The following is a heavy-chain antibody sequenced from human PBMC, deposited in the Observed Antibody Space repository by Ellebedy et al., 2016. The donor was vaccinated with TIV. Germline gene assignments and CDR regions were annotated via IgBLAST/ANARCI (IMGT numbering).Heavy chain of an antibody. D-gene: IGHD4-17*01. V-gene: IGHV3-49*03. Sequence: GESLKISXTASGFTFGDYAMSWFRQAPGKGLEWVGFIRSKAYGGTTEYAASVKGRFTISRDDSKSIAYLQMNSLKTEDTAVYYCTRDQTTVTPFDYWGQGTLVTVSS. CDR2: IRSKAYGGTT. J-gene: IGHJ4*02. CDR3: TRDQTTVTPFDY. CDR1: GFTFGDYA.